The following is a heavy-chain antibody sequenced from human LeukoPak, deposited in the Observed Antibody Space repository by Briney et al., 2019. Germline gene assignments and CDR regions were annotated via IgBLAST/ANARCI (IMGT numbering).Heavy chain of an antibody. CDR2: ISSSGSTI. CDR1: GFTFSSYE. CDR3: ARMTYYYDSSGYSHFDY. D-gene: IGHD3-22*01. J-gene: IGHJ4*02. V-gene: IGHV3-48*03. Sequence: GGSLRLSCAASGFTFSSYEMNWARQAPGKGLEWVSYISSSGSTIYYADSVKGRFTISRDNAENSLYLQMNSLRAEDTAVYYCARMTYYYDSSGYSHFDYWGQGTLVTVSS.